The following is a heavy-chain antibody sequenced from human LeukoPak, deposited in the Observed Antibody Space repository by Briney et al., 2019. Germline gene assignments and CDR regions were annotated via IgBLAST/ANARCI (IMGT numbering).Heavy chain of an antibody. D-gene: IGHD6-13*01. Sequence: SETLSLTCTVSGGSISSGGYYWSWIRQHPGKGLEWIGYIYYSGSTYYNPSLKSRVTISVDTSKNQFSLKLSSVTAADTAVYYCARGRGAAAASQYFQHWGQGTLVTVSS. CDR2: IYYSGST. V-gene: IGHV4-31*03. J-gene: IGHJ1*01. CDR1: GGSISSGGYY. CDR3: ARGRGAAAASQYFQH.